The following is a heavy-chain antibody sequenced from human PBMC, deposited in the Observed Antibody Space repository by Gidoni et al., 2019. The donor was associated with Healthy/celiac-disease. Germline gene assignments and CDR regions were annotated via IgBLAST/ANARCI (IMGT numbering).Heavy chain of an antibody. D-gene: IGHD3-16*02. CDR1: GFTFSSYA. Sequence: EVQLLESGGGLVQPGGSLRLSCAASGFTFSSYAMSWVRQAPGKGLEWVSAISGSGGSTYYADSVKGRFTISRDNSKNTLYLQMNSLRAEDTAVYYCAKKHIDDYVWGSYRDTGFDYWGQGTLVTVSS. V-gene: IGHV3-23*01. CDR2: ISGSGGST. J-gene: IGHJ4*02. CDR3: AKKHIDDYVWGSYRDTGFDY.